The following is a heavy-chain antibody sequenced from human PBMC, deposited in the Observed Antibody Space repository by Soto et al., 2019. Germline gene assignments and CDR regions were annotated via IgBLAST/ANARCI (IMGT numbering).Heavy chain of an antibody. J-gene: IGHJ6*02. D-gene: IGHD5-18*01. V-gene: IGHV1-18*04. CDR3: ASFREGYSYGWSYYYGMDV. Sequence: QVQLVQSGAEVKKPGASVKVSCKASGYTLTSYGFSWARQAPGQGLEWRGWISAYKGNTNYAQKLQGRLTMTTDTSTSTAYMERRSLRSDDTAVYYCASFREGYSYGWSYYYGMDVWGQGTTVTVSS. CDR1: GYTLTSYG. CDR2: ISAYKGNT.